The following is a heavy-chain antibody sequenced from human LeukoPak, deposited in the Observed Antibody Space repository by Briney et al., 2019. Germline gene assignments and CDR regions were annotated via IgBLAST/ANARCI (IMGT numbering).Heavy chain of an antibody. CDR1: GYTFTSYY. V-gene: IGHV1-46*01. J-gene: IGHJ4*02. Sequence: ASVKVSCKASGYTFTSYYIHWVRQTPGQGLEWMGLINPSGGSSSYAQKLQGRVILTRDTSTSTAYMELSSLRSEDTAVYYCASKPHSATSSTGDDFGDFTLDYWGQGTLVTVSS. CDR2: INPSGGSS. CDR3: ASKPHSATSSTGDDFGDFTLDY. D-gene: IGHD4-17*01.